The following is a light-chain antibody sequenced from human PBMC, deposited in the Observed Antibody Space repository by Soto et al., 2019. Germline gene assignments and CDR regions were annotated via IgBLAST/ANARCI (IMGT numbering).Light chain of an antibody. CDR2: GAS. Sequence: EVLVTQSPSTLSVSPGERATLSCRASESVGRHLAWYHQKPGQAPRLLIYGASTRAPGIPASFSGSGSGTEFTLTISSLQYEDFAAYYCQQRTKWPPITFGQGTRLEIK. V-gene: IGKV3-15*01. J-gene: IGKJ5*01. CDR1: ESVGRH. CDR3: QQRTKWPPIT.